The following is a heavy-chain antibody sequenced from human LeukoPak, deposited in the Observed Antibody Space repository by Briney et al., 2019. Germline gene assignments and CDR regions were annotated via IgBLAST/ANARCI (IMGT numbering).Heavy chain of an antibody. Sequence: GGSLRLSCAASGFTFSSYAMSWVRQAPGKGLEWVSGISVSGGSTCYADSVKGRFTISRDNSRKSLSLQMSSLRSEDTALYYCARESETSGWYDYWGQGTLVTVSS. CDR3: ARESETSGWYDY. CDR2: ISVSGGST. D-gene: IGHD6-19*01. J-gene: IGHJ4*02. CDR1: GFTFSSYA. V-gene: IGHV3-23*01.